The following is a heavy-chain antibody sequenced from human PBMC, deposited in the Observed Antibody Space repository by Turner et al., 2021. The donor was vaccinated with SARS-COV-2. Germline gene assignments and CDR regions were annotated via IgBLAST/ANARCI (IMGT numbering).Heavy chain of an antibody. V-gene: IGHV3-23*01. J-gene: IGHJ4*02. CDR2: ISGSGGST. CDR3: AKDLGSWYPDY. D-gene: IGHD3-10*01. Sequence: EVQLLESGGGLVPPGGSLRLSCAASGFTFSSYAMTWVRQAPGKGLEWVSAISGSGGSTYYADSVRGRFTISRDNSKNTLYLQMNSLRAEDTALYYCAKDLGSWYPDYWGQGTLVTVSS. CDR1: GFTFSSYA.